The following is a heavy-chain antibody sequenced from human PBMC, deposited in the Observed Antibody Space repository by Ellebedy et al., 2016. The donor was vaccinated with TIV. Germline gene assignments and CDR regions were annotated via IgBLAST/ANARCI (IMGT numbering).Heavy chain of an antibody. J-gene: IGHJ4*02. CDR3: ARSRGRAAAASTGFDY. Sequence: MPGGSLRLSCAVSGGSIGGYYWTWIRQPPGKGLEWIGEVSPSGSTSSNPSLKSRVTLSVDTSKKQFSLKMISVTATDTSVYFCARSRGRAAAASTGFDYWGQGTLVSVFS. V-gene: IGHV4-34*01. CDR1: GGSIGGYY. D-gene: IGHD6-25*01. CDR2: VSPSGST.